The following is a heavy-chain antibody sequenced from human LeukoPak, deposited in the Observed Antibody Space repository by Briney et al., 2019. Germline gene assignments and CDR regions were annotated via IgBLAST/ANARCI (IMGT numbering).Heavy chain of an antibody. Sequence: PGGSLRLSCAASGFTFSSYTMNWVRQAPGKGLEWVSTLSSSGGTTYYADSVKGRFTISRDNSKNTLYLQMNSLRAEDTAVYYCAKEGSSSWHVPYDYWGQGTLVTVSS. CDR1: GFTFSSYT. J-gene: IGHJ4*02. CDR3: AKEGSSSWHVPYDY. CDR2: LSSSGGTT. D-gene: IGHD6-13*01. V-gene: IGHV3-23*01.